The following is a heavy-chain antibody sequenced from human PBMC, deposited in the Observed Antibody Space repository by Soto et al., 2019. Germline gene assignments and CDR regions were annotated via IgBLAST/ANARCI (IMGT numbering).Heavy chain of an antibody. V-gene: IGHV3-11*05. J-gene: IGHJ2*01. Sequence: QVQLVESGGGLVKPGGSLRLSCAACGFTFSDDYMSWIRQAPGKGLEWVSYINSSSSYTNYADSVKGRFTISRDNAKNSLYLQMNSLRAEDTAVYYCARIIAAAGGRRYFDLWGRGTLVTVSS. D-gene: IGHD6-13*01. CDR3: ARIIAAAGGRRYFDL. CDR1: GFTFSDDY. CDR2: INSSSSYT.